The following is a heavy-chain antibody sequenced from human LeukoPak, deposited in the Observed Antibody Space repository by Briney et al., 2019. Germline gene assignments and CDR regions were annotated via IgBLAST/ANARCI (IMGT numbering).Heavy chain of an antibody. CDR2: MNPNSGNT. V-gene: IGHV1-8*01. D-gene: IGHD3-22*01. J-gene: IGHJ4*02. CDR3: ARADYYDSSGYYYRLFDY. Sequence: GASVKVSCKAFGYTFTSYDINWVRQATGQGLEWMGWMNPNSGNTGYAQKFQGRVTMTRNTSISTAYMELSSLRSEDTAVYYCARADYYDSSGYYYRLFDYWGQGTLVTVSS. CDR1: GYTFTSYD.